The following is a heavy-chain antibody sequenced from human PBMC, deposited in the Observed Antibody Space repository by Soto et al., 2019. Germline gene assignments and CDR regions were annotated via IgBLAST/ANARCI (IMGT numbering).Heavy chain of an antibody. CDR1: GYTFTSYY. J-gene: IGHJ5*02. CDR3: ALLGVGDPHLARFDP. D-gene: IGHD3-10*01. V-gene: IGHV1-46*03. Sequence: QVQLVQSGAEVKKPGASVKVSCKASGYTFTSYYMHWVRQAPGQGLEWMGIINPSGGRTSYSQKFQGRVTMTRDTSTGTVDMELSSLRSEDTAVYYCALLGVGDPHLARFDPWGQGTLVTVSS. CDR2: INPSGGRT.